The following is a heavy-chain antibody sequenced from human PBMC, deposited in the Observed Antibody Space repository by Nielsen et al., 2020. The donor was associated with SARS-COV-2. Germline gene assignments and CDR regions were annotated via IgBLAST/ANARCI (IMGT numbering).Heavy chain of an antibody. Sequence: GESLKTSCAASGFTFSDYYMSWLRQAPGKGLEWVSYISSSGTTIYYADSVKGRFTISRDNAKNSLYLQMNSLRGEDTAVYYCARVYSAVAGTDSWGQGILVTVSS. D-gene: IGHD6-19*01. CDR1: GFTFSDYY. CDR2: ISSSGTTI. V-gene: IGHV3-11*04. CDR3: ARVYSAVAGTDS. J-gene: IGHJ4*02.